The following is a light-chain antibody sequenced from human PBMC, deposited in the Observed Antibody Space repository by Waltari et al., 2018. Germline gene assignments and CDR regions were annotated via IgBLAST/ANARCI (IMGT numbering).Light chain of an antibody. CDR2: GNT. V-gene: IGLV1-40*01. J-gene: IGLJ2*01. CDR1: SSYIGTGFD. CDR3: QSYDSSLSGVV. Sequence: QSVLTQPPSVSGAPGQRVTVPCTGSSSYIGTGFDVPWYQQLPGTAPKLLIYGNTNRPSGVPDRFSGSKSGTSASLAITGLQAEDEADYYCQSYDSSLSGVVFGGGTKVTVL.